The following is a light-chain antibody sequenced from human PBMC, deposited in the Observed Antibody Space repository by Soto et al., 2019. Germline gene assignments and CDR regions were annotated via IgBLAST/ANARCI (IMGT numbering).Light chain of an antibody. J-gene: IGKJ4*01. CDR2: AAS. V-gene: IGKV1-27*01. Sequence: DIQMTQSPSSLSASVGDRVTITCRASQDISNYLAWYQQKPGKVPKLLIYAASTLQSGVPSRFSGSGSGTDFTLTTSSLQPEDVATYYCQKYNSAPRTFGGGTKAEIK. CDR1: QDISNY. CDR3: QKYNSAPRT.